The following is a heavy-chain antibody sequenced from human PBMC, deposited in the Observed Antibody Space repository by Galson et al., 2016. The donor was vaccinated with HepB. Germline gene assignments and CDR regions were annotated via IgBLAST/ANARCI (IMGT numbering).Heavy chain of an antibody. CDR2: ISYNVWTT. J-gene: IGHJ4*02. Sequence: SLRLSCAASGFTFGSHVMPWVRQAPGMGLDYVSGISYNVWTTYYGNSVKGRFTVSRDSSTDTLSLQLDSLRVEDTAVYYCTREHLQRRTGLDLWGRGTLVTVSS. V-gene: IGHV3-64*01. CDR1: GFTFGSHV. CDR3: TREHLQRRTGLDL. D-gene: IGHD6-25*01.